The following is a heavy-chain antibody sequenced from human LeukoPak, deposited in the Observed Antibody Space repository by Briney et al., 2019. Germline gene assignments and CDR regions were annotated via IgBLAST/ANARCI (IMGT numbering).Heavy chain of an antibody. Sequence: PGGSLRLSCEASGITFSDAWMSWVRDVPGKGLEWIALRKSKTDGETYDYAAPVKGRFTVARNDAENTLFLQMDSLKIDDTAVYYCLAHLDYWGQGTLVTVSS. D-gene: IGHD1-1*01. J-gene: IGHJ4*02. CDR2: RKSKTDGETY. CDR3: LAHLDY. V-gene: IGHV3-15*01. CDR1: GITFSDAW.